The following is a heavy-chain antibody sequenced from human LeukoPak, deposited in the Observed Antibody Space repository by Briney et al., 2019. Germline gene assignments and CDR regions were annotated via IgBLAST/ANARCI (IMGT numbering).Heavy chain of an antibody. J-gene: IGHJ6*02. CDR2: ISYDGSNK. CDR1: GFTFSSYG. D-gene: IGHD2-2*01. Sequence: GGSLRLSCAASGFTFSSYGMHWVRQAPGKGLEWVAVISYDGSNKYYADSVKGRFTISRDNSKNTLYLQMNSLRAEDTAVYYCARDCSSPSCYRHYYYYYYGMDVWGQGTTVTVSS. V-gene: IGHV3-30*03. CDR3: ARDCSSPSCYRHYYYYYYGMDV.